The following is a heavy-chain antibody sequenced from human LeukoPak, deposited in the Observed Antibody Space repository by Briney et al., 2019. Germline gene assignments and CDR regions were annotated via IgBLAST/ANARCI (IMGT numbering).Heavy chain of an antibody. CDR1: GYTLTAYY. V-gene: IGHV1-2*06. D-gene: IGHD3-3*02. J-gene: IGHJ4*02. CDR2: INPSSGAT. Sequence: GASVKVSCKASGYTLTAYYIYWVRQAPGQGLEWMGRINPSSGATNYAQRFQGRVTMTRDTSITTAYMELSRLRSGDTAIYYCATDGGQVGFSSGLSDYWGQGTLVTVSS. CDR3: ATDGGQVGFSSGLSDY.